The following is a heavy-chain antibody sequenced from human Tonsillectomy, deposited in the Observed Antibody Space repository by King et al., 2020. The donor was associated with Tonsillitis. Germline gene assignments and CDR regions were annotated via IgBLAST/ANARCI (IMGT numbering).Heavy chain of an antibody. D-gene: IGHD3-10*01. CDR2: ISWNSGNI. CDR1: GFTFDDYA. J-gene: IGHJ4*02. V-gene: IGHV3-9*01. Sequence: QLVQSGGGLAQPGRSLRLSCAAYGFTFDDYAMHWVRQVPGKGLEWVSSISWNSGNIGYADSVKGRFTISRDNAKSSLYLQMNSLTTEDTALYYCAKDGFGEFLFFDYWGQGTLVTVSS. CDR3: AKDGFGEFLFFDY.